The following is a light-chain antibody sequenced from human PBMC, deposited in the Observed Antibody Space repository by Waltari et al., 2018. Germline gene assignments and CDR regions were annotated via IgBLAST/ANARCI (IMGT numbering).Light chain of an antibody. CDR3: QQTYTTPTWT. J-gene: IGKJ1*01. Sequence: DIQMTQSPLSLSASVGDRVTITCRARQTISKYLNWYQQKPGKAPKLLSHAASRLQSGVPSRFSGSGSETEFTLTINSLQLEDFAIYYCQQTYTTPTWTFGQGTRVEIK. V-gene: IGKV1-39*01. CDR2: AAS. CDR1: QTISKY.